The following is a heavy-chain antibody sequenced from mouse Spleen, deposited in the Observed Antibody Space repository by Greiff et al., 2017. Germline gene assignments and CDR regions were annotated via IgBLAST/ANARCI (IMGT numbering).Heavy chain of an antibody. Sequence: EVHLVESGGGLVKPGGSLKLSCAASGFTFSDYGMHWVRQAPEKGLEWVAYISSGSSTIYYADTVKGRFTISRDNAKNTLFLQMTSLRSEDTAMYYCARAGFYGNFYYFDYWGQGTTLTVSS. CDR1: GFTFSDYG. V-gene: IGHV5-17*01. J-gene: IGHJ2*01. CDR3: ARAGFYGNFYYFDY. CDR2: ISSGSSTI. D-gene: IGHD2-1*01.